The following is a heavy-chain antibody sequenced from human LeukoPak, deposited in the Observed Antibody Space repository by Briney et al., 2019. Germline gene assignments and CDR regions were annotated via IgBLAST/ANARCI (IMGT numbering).Heavy chain of an antibody. J-gene: IGHJ4*02. CDR2: IYYSGSP. V-gene: IGHV4-39*01. CDR3: ATWRIAETGFDY. D-gene: IGHD6-6*01. CDR1: GGSISNNNYY. Sequence: SETLSLTCTVSGGSISNNNYYWAWIRQPPGKVLECIGSIYYSGSPYYNPSLKSRVTISVDTSKNQFSLRLSSVTAADTAVYYCATWRIAETGFDYWGQGTLVTVSS.